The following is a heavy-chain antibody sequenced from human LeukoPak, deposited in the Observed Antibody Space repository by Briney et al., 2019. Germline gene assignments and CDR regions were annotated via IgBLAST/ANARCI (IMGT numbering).Heavy chain of an antibody. J-gene: IGHJ6*02. D-gene: IGHD3-10*01. CDR1: GYTFTSYG. V-gene: IGHV1-18*01. Sequence: ASVKVSCKASGYTFTSYGISWVRQAPGQRLEWMGWISAYNGNTNYAQKLQGRVTMTTDTSTSAAYMELRSLRSDDTAVYYCARAYYYGSGVDYYYYGMDVWGQGTTVTVSS. CDR2: ISAYNGNT. CDR3: ARAYYYGSGVDYYYYGMDV.